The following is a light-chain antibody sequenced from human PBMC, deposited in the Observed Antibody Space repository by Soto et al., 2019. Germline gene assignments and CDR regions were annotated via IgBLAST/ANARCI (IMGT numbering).Light chain of an antibody. CDR2: GAS. Sequence: EIVMTQSPATLSVSPGERATLSCRASQSVSSNLAWYQQKPGQAPRLLVYGASTRPTGIPTRFSGSGSGTKFPLTISSLQSEDFADYYCQQYNNWPLCTFGQGTKVEIK. V-gene: IGKV3-15*01. CDR1: QSVSSN. CDR3: QQYNNWPLCT. J-gene: IGKJ1*01.